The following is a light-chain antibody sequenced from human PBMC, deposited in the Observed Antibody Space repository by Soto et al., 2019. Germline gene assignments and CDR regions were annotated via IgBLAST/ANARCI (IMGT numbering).Light chain of an antibody. Sequence: EIVLTQSPGTLSLSPGERATLSCRASQSVRSNYLAWYQRKPGQAPRLLIYGASTRATGIPDRFSGTGFGTDFTLTISSLEPEDFAVYYCQQDGGSPHTFGQGTKLEIK. CDR3: QQDGGSPHT. CDR2: GAS. CDR1: QSVRSNY. V-gene: IGKV3-20*01. J-gene: IGKJ2*01.